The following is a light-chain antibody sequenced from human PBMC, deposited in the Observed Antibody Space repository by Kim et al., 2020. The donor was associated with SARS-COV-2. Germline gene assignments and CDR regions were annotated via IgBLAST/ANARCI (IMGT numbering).Light chain of an antibody. CDR1: RGDVETYDY. Sequence: GQSVSVSWTGPRGDVETYDYVSWNRQHPDRAPQLIVYDVDEQPSGVPDRLAGSKSGHTAALTISGLQSDDEADYDCCSYAGSYTDVFGSGTKITV. CDR2: DVD. CDR3: CSYAGSYTDV. J-gene: IGLJ1*01. V-gene: IGLV2-11*03.